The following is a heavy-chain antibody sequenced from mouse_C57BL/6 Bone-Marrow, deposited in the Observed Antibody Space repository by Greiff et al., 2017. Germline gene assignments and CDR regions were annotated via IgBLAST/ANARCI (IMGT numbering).Heavy chain of an antibody. V-gene: IGHV2-5*01. J-gene: IGHJ4*01. D-gene: IGHD2-4*01. CDR1: GFSLTSYG. CDR3: AKASFYYDYDGYAMDY. Sequence: VKLMESGPGLVQPSQSLSITCTASGFSLTSYGVHWVRQSPGKGLEWLGVIWRGGSTDYNAAFMSRLSITKDNSKSQVFFKMNSLHADDTAIYYCAKASFYYDYDGYAMDYWGQGTSVTVSS. CDR2: IWRGGST.